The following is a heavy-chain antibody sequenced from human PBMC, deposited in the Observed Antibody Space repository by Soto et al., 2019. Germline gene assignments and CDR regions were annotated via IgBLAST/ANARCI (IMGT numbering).Heavy chain of an antibody. V-gene: IGHV3-11*01. Sequence: QVQLVESGGGLVKPGWSLRLSCAASGFTFSDYYMSWIRQAPGKGLEWVSYISNSGRTLYYADAMKGRFTISRDNAKNSLYLQMNSLRSEDTAVYYCARDLVAVSGGVYSSSSGGYFFDFWGQGTLVTVSS. CDR1: GFTFSDYY. CDR2: ISNSGRTL. D-gene: IGHD6-6*01. CDR3: ARDLVAVSGGVYSSSSGGYFFDF. J-gene: IGHJ4*02.